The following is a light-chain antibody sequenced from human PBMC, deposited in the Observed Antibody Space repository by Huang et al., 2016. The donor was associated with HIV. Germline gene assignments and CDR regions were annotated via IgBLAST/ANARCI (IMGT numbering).Light chain of an antibody. CDR2: GSS. Sequence: IVLTQSPGTLSLSPGERATLSCRASQRVGRYLAWYQQRPGQAPRLLIYGSSSRATGTPDRFRGSGSETDFTLTISRLEPEDFAVYYCQQYGSSQYTFGQGTKLEIK. J-gene: IGKJ2*01. CDR3: QQYGSSQYT. V-gene: IGKV3-20*01. CDR1: QRVGRY.